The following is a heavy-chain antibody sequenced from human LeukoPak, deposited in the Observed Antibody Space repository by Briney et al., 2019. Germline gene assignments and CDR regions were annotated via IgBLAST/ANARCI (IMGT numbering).Heavy chain of an antibody. Sequence: SVKGSCKASGGTFSSYAISWVRQAPGQGLEWMGGIIPIFGTANYAQKFQGRVTITTDESTSTAYMELSSLRSEDTAVYYCARGGPSYSAYFDYWGQGTLVTVSS. J-gene: IGHJ4*02. V-gene: IGHV1-69*05. CDR2: IIPIFGTA. CDR1: GGTFSSYA. D-gene: IGHD1-26*01. CDR3: ARGGPSYSAYFDY.